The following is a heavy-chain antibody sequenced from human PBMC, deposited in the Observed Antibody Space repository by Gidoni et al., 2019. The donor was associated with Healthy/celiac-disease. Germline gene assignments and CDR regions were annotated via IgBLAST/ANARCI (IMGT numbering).Heavy chain of an antibody. J-gene: IGHJ6*02. Sequence: GSEKYYVDSVKGRFTISRDNAKNSLYLQMNSLRAEDTAVYYCARDGGDIVVVPAAIPDYYGMDVWGQGTTVTVSS. D-gene: IGHD2-2*02. V-gene: IGHV3-7*03. CDR3: ARDGGDIVVVPAAIPDYYGMDV. CDR2: GSEK.